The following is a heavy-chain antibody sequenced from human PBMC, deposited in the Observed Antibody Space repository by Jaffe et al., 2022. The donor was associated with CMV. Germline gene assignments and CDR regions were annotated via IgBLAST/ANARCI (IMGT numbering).Heavy chain of an antibody. CDR2: IYHSGST. Sequence: QVQLQESGPGLVKPSGTLSLTCAVSGGSISSSNWWSWVRQPPGKGLEWIGEIYHSGSTNYNPSLKSRVTISVDKSKNQFSLKLSSVTAADTAVYYCARGPRDRSIAAAGTGVDPWGQGTLVTVSS. D-gene: IGHD6-13*01. V-gene: IGHV4-4*02. CDR3: ARGPRDRSIAAAGTGVDP. CDR1: GGSISSSNW. J-gene: IGHJ5*02.